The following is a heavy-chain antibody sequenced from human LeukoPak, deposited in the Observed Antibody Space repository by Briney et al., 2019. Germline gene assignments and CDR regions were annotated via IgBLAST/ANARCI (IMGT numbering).Heavy chain of an antibody. J-gene: IGHJ3*02. CDR1: VGSISSSSYY. V-gene: IGHV4-39*07. CDR3: ARDIAGYCGGGSCHSGGAFDI. CDR2: IYYSGNT. Sequence: SETLSLTCTVSVGSISSSSYYWGWIRQPPGKGLEWIGTIYYSGNTYYNPSLKSRLTISVDTSKNQFSLRLSSVTAADTAVYYCARDIAGYCGGGSCHSGGAFDIWGQGAMVTVSS. D-gene: IGHD2-15*01.